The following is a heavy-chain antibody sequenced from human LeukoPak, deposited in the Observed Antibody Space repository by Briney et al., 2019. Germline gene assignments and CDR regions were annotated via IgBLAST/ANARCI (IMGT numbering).Heavy chain of an antibody. CDR3: ARQVTMTTVVTPFDY. D-gene: IGHD4-23*01. V-gene: IGHV5-51*01. Sequence: GESLKISCKGSEYSFTNYWIGWVRQMPGKGLEWMGIIYPGDSDTRYSPSFQGQVTISADKSISTAYLQWSSLKASDTAMYYCARQVTMTTVVTPFDYWGQGTLVTVSS. CDR2: IYPGDSDT. CDR1: EYSFTNYW. J-gene: IGHJ4*02.